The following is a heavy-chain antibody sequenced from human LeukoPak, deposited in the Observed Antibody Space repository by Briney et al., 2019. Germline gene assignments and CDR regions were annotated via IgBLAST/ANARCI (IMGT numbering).Heavy chain of an antibody. CDR3: ARDRYYDSSGYSDDAFDI. V-gene: IGHV4-38-2*02. J-gene: IGHJ3*02. D-gene: IGHD3-22*01. CDR2: IFHSGST. CDR1: GYSISSAYY. Sequence: SETLSLTCTVSGYSISSAYYWGWIRQPPGKGLDWIGSIFHSGSTYYNPSLKSRVTISVDTSKNQFSLKLSSVTAADTAVYYCARDRYYDSSGYSDDAFDIWGQGTMVTVSS.